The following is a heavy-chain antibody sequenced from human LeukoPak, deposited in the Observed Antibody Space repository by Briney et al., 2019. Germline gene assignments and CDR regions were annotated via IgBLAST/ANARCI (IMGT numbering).Heavy chain of an antibody. CDR3: AKDMIVGARRPRAEFDY. J-gene: IGHJ4*02. CDR2: ISGSGGST. Sequence: PGGSLRLSCAASGFTFSSYAMSWVRQAPGKGLEWVSAISGSGGSTYYADSVKGRFTISRDNSKNTLYLQMNSLRAEDTAVYYCAKDMIVGARRPRAEFDYWGQGTLVTVSS. CDR1: GFTFSSYA. V-gene: IGHV3-23*01. D-gene: IGHD1-26*01.